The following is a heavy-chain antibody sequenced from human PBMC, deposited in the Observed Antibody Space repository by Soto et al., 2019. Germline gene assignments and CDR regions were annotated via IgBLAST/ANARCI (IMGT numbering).Heavy chain of an antibody. V-gene: IGHV4-31*03. CDR2: IYYSGST. D-gene: IGHD3-10*01. CDR3: ARGKSGYGSVGWFDP. J-gene: IGHJ5*02. CDR1: GGSISSGGYY. Sequence: QVQLQESGPGLVKPSQTLSLTCTVSGGSISSGGYYWSWIRQHPGKGLEWIGYIYYSGSTYYNPSLKSRVTISVDTSKNQFSLKLSSVTAADTAVYYCARGKSGYGSVGWFDPWGQGTLVTVSS.